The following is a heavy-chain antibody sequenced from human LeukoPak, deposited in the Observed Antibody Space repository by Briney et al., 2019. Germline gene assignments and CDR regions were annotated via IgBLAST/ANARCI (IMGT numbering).Heavy chain of an antibody. CDR2: ITWDGGST. CDR3: AKGKNTGSYLSHVDY. V-gene: IGHV3-43*01. J-gene: IGHJ4*02. Sequence: GGSLRLSCAASGFTFDDYTMHWVRHAPGKGLEWVSLITWDGGSTYYADSVKGRFTISRDNSKNSLYLQMNSLRTEDTALYYCAKGKNTGSYLSHVDYWGQGTLVTVSS. D-gene: IGHD3-10*01. CDR1: GFTFDDYT.